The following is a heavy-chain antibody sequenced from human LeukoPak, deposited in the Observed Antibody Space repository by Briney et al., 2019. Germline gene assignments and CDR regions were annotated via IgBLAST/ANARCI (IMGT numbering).Heavy chain of an antibody. Sequence: VASVKVSCKASGGTFSSYAISWVRQAPGQGLEWMGGIIPIFGTANYAQKFQGRVTITPDESTSTAYMELSSLRSEDTAVYYCARERSADMDVWGQGTTVTVSS. D-gene: IGHD3-3*01. CDR3: ARERSADMDV. J-gene: IGHJ6*02. CDR2: IIPIFGTA. CDR1: GGTFSSYA. V-gene: IGHV1-69*13.